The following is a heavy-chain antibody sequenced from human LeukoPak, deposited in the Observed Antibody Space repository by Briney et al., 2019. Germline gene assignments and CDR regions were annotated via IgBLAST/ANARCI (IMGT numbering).Heavy chain of an antibody. Sequence: GGSLRLSCAASGFTFANYAMSWVRQAPGKGLEWVSSVSGSGGDTHSTDSVKGRFTISRDNSKNTLYLQMNSLRAEDTAVYYCARDAEEGDSSGSFGYWGQGTLVTVSS. D-gene: IGHD3-22*01. CDR2: VSGSGGDT. CDR3: ARDAEEGDSSGSFGY. CDR1: GFTFANYA. V-gene: IGHV3-23*01. J-gene: IGHJ4*02.